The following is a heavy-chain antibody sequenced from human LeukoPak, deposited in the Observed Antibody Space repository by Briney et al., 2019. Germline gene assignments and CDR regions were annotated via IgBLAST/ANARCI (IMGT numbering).Heavy chain of an antibody. CDR3: TTDGAPYYYDSSGYPFDY. V-gene: IGHV3-15*01. D-gene: IGHD3-22*01. J-gene: IGHJ4*02. Sequence: PGGSLRLSCAASGFTFSNAWMSWVRQAPGKGLEWVGRIKSKTDGGTTDYAAPVKGRFTISRDDSKNTLYLQMDSLKTEDTAVYYCTTDGAPYYYDSSGYPFDYWGQGTLVTVSS. CDR1: GFTFSNAW. CDR2: IKSKTDGGTT.